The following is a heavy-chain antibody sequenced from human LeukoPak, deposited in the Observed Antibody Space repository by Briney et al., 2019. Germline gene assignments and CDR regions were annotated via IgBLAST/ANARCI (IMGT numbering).Heavy chain of an antibody. D-gene: IGHD3/OR15-3a*01. V-gene: IGHV3-11*01. CDR3: ARRRDLIDY. CDR1: GFTLSDYY. CDR2: SCRSGSTI. J-gene: IGHJ4*02. Sequence: GGSLRLSCAASGFTLSDYYMSWIRQAPGKGLEGVSYSCRSGSTIYYADSVKGRFAISRDNAKNSLYLQMNSLRAEDTAVYYCARRRDLIDYWGQGTLVTVSS.